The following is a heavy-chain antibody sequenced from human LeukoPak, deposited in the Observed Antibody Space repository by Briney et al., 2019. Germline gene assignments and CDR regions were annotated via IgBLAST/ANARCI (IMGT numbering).Heavy chain of an antibody. CDR1: AYTFTSYN. D-gene: IGHD3-10*01. J-gene: IGHJ5*02. CDR3: ARDGSGSYYDRGWFDP. Sequence: GSVEVSCKASAYTFTSYNINWVRQASGQGLEWMGWMNPNSGNTGYAHKFQGRVTMTRNTSISTAYMELSSLTSELTAVYYCARDGSGSYYDRGWFDPWGQGTLVTVSS. CDR2: MNPNSGNT. V-gene: IGHV1-8*01.